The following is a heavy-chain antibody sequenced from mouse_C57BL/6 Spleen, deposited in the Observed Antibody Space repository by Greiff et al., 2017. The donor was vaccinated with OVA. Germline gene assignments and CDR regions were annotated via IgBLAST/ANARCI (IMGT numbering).Heavy chain of an antibody. V-gene: IGHV1-69*01. CDR2: IDPSDSYT. CDR3: ARGTTVVVGDY. D-gene: IGHD1-1*01. Sequence: VQLQQPGAELVMPGASVKLSCKASGYTFTSYWMHWVKQRPGQGLEWIGEIDPSDSYTNYNQKFKGKSTLTVDKSSSTAYKQLSSLTTEDSAVYYCARGTTVVVGDYWGQGTTLTVSS. CDR1: GYTFTSYW. J-gene: IGHJ2*01.